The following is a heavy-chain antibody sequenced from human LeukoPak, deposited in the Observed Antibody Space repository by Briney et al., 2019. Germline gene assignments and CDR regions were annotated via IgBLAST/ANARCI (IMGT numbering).Heavy chain of an antibody. CDR2: ISYDGSNK. CDR1: GFTFSSYA. CDR3: ARDLNNSYGAFDY. Sequence: PGRSLRLSCAASGFTFSSYAMRWVRQAPGKGLEWVAVISYDGSNKYYADSVKGRLTISRDNSKNTLYLQMNSLRAEDTAVYYCARDLNNSYGAFDYWGQGTLVTVSS. V-gene: IGHV3-30-3*01. D-gene: IGHD5-18*01. J-gene: IGHJ4*02.